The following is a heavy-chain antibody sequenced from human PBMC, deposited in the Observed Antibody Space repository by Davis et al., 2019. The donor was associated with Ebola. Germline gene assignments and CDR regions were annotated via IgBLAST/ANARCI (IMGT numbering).Heavy chain of an antibody. CDR1: GFTFSSYW. CDR3: AKGTWNSY. V-gene: IGHV3-7*01. Sequence: GESLKISCAASGFTFSSYWMSWVRQAPGKGLEWVANIKQDGSEKYYVDSVKGRFTISRDNSKNTLYLQMNSLRAEDTAVYYCAKGTWNSYWGQGTLVTVSS. D-gene: IGHD1-7*01. CDR2: IKQDGSEK. J-gene: IGHJ4*02.